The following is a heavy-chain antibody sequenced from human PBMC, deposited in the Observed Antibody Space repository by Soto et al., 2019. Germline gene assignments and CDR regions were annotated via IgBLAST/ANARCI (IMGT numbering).Heavy chain of an antibody. CDR3: ARDGIAAAGRGLDV. CDR1: GYTFTGYY. CDR2: INPNRGGT. Sequence: ASVKVSCKASGYTFTGYYMHWVRQAPGQGLEWMGWINPNRGGTNYAQKFQGWVTMTRDTSISTAYMELSRLRSDDTAVYYCARDGIAAAGRGLDVWGQGTTVTVSS. J-gene: IGHJ6*02. V-gene: IGHV1-2*04. D-gene: IGHD6-13*01.